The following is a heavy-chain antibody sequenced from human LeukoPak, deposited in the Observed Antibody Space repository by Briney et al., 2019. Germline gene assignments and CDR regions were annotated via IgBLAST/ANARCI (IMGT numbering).Heavy chain of an antibody. CDR1: GYTFTSYD. V-gene: IGHV1-8*01. CDR3: ARVISSGWNYYYYHGMDV. CDR2: MNPNSGNT. Sequence: ASVKVSCKASGYTFTSYDINWVRQATGQGLEWMGWMNPNSGNTGYAQKFQGRVAMTRNTSISTAYMELSSLRSEDTAVYYCARVISSGWNYYYYHGMDVWGQGTTVTVSS. J-gene: IGHJ6*02. D-gene: IGHD6-19*01.